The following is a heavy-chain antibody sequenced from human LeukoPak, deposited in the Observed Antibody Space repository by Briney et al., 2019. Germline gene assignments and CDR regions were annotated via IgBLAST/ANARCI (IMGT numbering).Heavy chain of an antibody. CDR3: ARDSPDCGSTTCYKDWFDP. V-gene: IGHV4-4*07. J-gene: IGHJ5*02. CDR2: IFTSGST. Sequence: KTSETLSLTCSVSSGSISNFHWSWIRQPAGKGLEWIGRIFTSGSTNYNPSLKSRVTMSADTSKNHFSLKLSSVTAADTAVYYCARDSPDCGSTTCYKDWFDPWGQGTLVTVSS. D-gene: IGHD2-2*02. CDR1: SGSISNFH.